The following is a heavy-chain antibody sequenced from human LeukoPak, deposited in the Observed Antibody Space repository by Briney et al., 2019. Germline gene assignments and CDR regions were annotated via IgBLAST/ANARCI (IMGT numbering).Heavy chain of an antibody. CDR2: ISSSSRYI. V-gene: IGHV3-21*04. D-gene: IGHD6-13*01. CDR1: GFTFSSYS. Sequence: GGSLRLSCAASGFTFSSYSMNWVRQAPGKGLEWVSSISSSSRYIFNTDSLKGRFTISRDNAKNSLYLQMNSLRAEDTALYYCAKGPPGSSWYITPYYFDYWGQGTLVTVSS. CDR3: AKGPPGSSWYITPYYFDY. J-gene: IGHJ4*02.